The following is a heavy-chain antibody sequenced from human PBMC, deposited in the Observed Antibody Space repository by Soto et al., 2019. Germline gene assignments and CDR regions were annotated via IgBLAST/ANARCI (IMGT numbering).Heavy chain of an antibody. Sequence: GESLKISCKGSGYSFTSYWIGWVRQMPGKGLEWMGIIYPGDSDTRYSPSFQGQVTISADKSISTAYLQWSSLKASDTAMYYCARGYCSSTSCRYYYYYMDVWGKGTTVTVSS. V-gene: IGHV5-51*01. CDR2: IYPGDSDT. J-gene: IGHJ6*03. CDR1: GYSFTSYW. D-gene: IGHD2-2*01. CDR3: ARGYCSSTSCRYYYYYMDV.